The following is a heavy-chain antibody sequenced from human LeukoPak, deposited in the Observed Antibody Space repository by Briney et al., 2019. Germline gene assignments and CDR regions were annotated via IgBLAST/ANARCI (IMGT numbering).Heavy chain of an antibody. D-gene: IGHD6-19*01. CDR2: IYYSGST. V-gene: IGHV4-59*01. Sequence: PSETLSLTCTVSGGSISSYYWSWIRQPPGKGLEWIGYIYYSGSTNYNPSLKSRVTISVDTSKNQLSLKLSSVTAADTAVYYCATGRSGWSFDYWGQGTLVTVSS. CDR3: ATGRSGWSFDY. J-gene: IGHJ4*02. CDR1: GGSISSYY.